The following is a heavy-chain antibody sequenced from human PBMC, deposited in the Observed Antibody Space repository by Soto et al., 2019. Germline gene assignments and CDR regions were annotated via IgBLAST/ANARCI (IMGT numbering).Heavy chain of an antibody. CDR1: GFTFSSYA. J-gene: IGHJ4*03. D-gene: IGHD2-15*01. CDR3: AKDGPCSCGSCSSHAFDI. CDR2: ISGSGGST. V-gene: IGHV3-23*01. Sequence: GGSLRLSCAASGFTFSSYAMSWVRQAPGKGLEWVSAISGSGGSTYYADSVKGRFTISRDNSKNTLYLQMNSLRAEDTAEYYSAKDGPCSCGSCSSHAFDIWGQGTMVTVSS.